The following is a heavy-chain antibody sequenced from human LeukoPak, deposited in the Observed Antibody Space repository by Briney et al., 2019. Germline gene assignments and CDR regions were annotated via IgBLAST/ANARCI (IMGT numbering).Heavy chain of an antibody. Sequence: GASVKVSCKASGGTFSSYAISWVRQAPGQGLEWMGGIIPIFGTANYAQKFQGRVTITADESTSTAYMELSSLRSEDTAVYYCARGKYQVSIFCTPGSCYPGAFDIWGQGTMGTVSS. D-gene: IGHD2-15*01. CDR3: ARGKYQVSIFCTPGSCYPGAFDI. CDR2: IIPIFGTA. V-gene: IGHV1-69*13. J-gene: IGHJ3*02. CDR1: GGTFSSYA.